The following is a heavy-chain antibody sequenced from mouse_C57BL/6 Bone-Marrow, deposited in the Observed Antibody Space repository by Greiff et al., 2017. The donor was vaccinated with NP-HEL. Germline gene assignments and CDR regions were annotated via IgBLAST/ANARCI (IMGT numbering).Heavy chain of an antibody. Sequence: VQLQQSGAELAMPGASVKLSCKASGYTFTRSGIPLRKHIRPPCLYFIFSIYPRSGNTYYNEKFKGKATLTADKSSSTAYMELRSLTSEDSAVYFCARGDPNWDVDYWGQGTTLTVSS. V-gene: IGHV1-81*01. CDR3: ARGDPNWDVDY. D-gene: IGHD4-1*01. CDR1: GYTFTRSG. CDR2: IYPRSGNT. J-gene: IGHJ2*01.